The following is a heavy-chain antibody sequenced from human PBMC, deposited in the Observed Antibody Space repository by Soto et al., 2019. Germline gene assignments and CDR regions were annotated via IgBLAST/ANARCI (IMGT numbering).Heavy chain of an antibody. CDR2: IYYNGNT. V-gene: IGHV4-59*11. J-gene: IGHJ4*02. Sequence: SKTLSLTCTVSGGSISNHYWSSIRQPPWKGLEWIGYIYYNGNTNYNPSLKSRVTMSVDTSKNQISLKLSSVTAADTAVYYWTRANWNSEYWGQGTLVTVLL. D-gene: IGHD1-20*01. CDR3: TRANWNSEY. CDR1: GGSISNHY.